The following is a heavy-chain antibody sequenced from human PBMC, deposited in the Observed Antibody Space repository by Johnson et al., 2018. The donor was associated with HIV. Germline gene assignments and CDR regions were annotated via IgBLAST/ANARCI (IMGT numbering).Heavy chain of an antibody. CDR2: IRQDGSEK. D-gene: IGHD6-19*01. V-gene: IGHV3-7*02. CDR3: AKVAVATAAGGVALDI. Sequence: VQLVESGGGLVQPGGSLRLSCAASGFTFSTYWMSWVRQAPGKGLEWVAKIRQDGSEKYYVDSVKGRFTISRDNAKNSLYLQMNSLRAGDTAVYYCAKVAVATAAGGVALDIWGPGTMVTVSS. CDR1: GFTFSTYW. J-gene: IGHJ3*02.